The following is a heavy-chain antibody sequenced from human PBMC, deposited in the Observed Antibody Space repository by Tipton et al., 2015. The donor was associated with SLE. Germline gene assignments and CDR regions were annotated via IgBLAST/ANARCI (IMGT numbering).Heavy chain of an antibody. J-gene: IGHJ6*02. CDR3: ASGVALDYYGMDV. Sequence: TLSLTCTVSGGSISSSSYYWGWIRQPPGKGLEWIGSIYYSGSTYYNPSLKSRVTISVDTSKNQFSLKLSSVTAADTAVYYCASGVALDYYGMDVWGQGTTVTVSS. V-gene: IGHV4-39*07. CDR2: IYYSGST. D-gene: IGHD3-3*01. CDR1: GGSISSSSYY.